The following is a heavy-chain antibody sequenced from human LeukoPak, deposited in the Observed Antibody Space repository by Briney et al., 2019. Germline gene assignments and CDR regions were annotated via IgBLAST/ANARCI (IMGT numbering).Heavy chain of an antibody. CDR1: GGSISSYY. CDR2: IYTSGST. CDR3: ARERIAVAGTKIDY. D-gene: IGHD6-19*01. Sequence: SETLSLTCTVSGGSISSYYWSWIRQPAGKGLEWIGRIYTSGSTNYNPSLKSRVTMSVDTSKNQLSLKLSSVTAADTAVYYCARERIAVAGTKIDYWGQGTLVTVSS. V-gene: IGHV4-4*07. J-gene: IGHJ4*02.